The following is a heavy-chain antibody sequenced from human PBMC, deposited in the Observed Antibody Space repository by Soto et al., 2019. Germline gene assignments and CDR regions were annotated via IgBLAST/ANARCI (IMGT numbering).Heavy chain of an antibody. V-gene: IGHV6-1*01. J-gene: IGHJ3*02. CDR3: ARDRSYDILTGYWAFDI. Sequence: SQTLSLTCAISGDSVSSNSAAWNWIRQSPSRGLEWLGRTYYRSKWYNDYAVSVKSRITINPDTSKNQFSLQLNSVTPEDTAVYYCARDRSYDILTGYWAFDIWGQGTMVTVS. CDR2: TYYRSKWYN. CDR1: GDSVSSNSAA. D-gene: IGHD3-9*01.